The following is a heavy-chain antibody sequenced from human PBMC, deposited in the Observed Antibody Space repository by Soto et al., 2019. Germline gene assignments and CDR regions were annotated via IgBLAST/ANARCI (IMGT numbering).Heavy chain of an antibody. CDR2: MNPNSGNT. Sequence: QVQLVQSGAEVKKPGASVKVSCKASGYTFTSYDINWVRQATGLGLEWMGWMNPNSGNTGYAQKFQGRVTMTRNTSISTAYMELSSLRSEDTAVYYCAREDWGSAYYYYYMDVWGKGTTVTVSS. J-gene: IGHJ6*03. CDR3: AREDWGSAYYYYYMDV. V-gene: IGHV1-8*01. D-gene: IGHD7-27*01. CDR1: GYTFTSYD.